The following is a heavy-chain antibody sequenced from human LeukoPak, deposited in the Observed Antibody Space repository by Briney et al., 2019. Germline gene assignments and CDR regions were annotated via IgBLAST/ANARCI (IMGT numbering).Heavy chain of an antibody. Sequence: PGGSLRLSRAASGFTFSSYSMNWVRQAPGKGREWVSSISSSSSYIYYADSVKGRFTISRDNAKNSLYLQMNSLRAEDTAVYYCARGYRAVTNWFDPWGQGTLVTVSS. CDR1: GFTFSSYS. V-gene: IGHV3-21*01. J-gene: IGHJ5*02. CDR2: ISSSSSYI. D-gene: IGHD4-4*01. CDR3: ARGYRAVTNWFDP.